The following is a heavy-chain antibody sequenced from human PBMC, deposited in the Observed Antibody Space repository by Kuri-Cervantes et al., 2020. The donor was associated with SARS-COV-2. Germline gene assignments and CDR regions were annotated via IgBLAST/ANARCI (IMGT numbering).Heavy chain of an antibody. CDR3: ASPSGPYQLLPFDY. J-gene: IGHJ4*02. CDR2: IKQDGSEK. D-gene: IGHD2-2*01. CDR1: GFTFSSYW. V-gene: IGHV3-7*01. Sequence: ETLSLTCAASGFTFSSYWMSWVRQAPGKGLEWVANIKQDGSEKYYVDSVKGRFTISRDNAKNSLYLQMNSLRAEDTAVYYCASPSGPYQLLPFDYWGQGTLVTVSS.